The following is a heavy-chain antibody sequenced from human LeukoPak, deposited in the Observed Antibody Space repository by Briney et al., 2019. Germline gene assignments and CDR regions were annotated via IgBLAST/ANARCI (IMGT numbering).Heavy chain of an antibody. Sequence: GGSLRLSCAASGFTFSSHWMNWVRQAPGKGLEWVANINPDGSRKLNVDSVRDRFTISRDNAQSSLFLQMNSLRAEDTAVYYCAGWGSCSGVICNVWGQGTLVTVSA. CDR2: INPDGSRK. V-gene: IGHV3-7*02. D-gene: IGHD2-15*01. CDR3: AGWGSCSGVICNV. J-gene: IGHJ4*02. CDR1: GFTFSSHW.